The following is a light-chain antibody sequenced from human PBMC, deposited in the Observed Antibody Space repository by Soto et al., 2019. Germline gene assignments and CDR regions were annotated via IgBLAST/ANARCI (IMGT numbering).Light chain of an antibody. CDR1: QSLRSSY. CDR2: GAS. Sequence: EIVLTQSPGTLSLSPGERATLSCRASQSLRSSYLARYQQKPGQPPRLLIHGASSRATGIPARFSGTESETDFTLTISGLQSEDFATYYCQQYNTYPITFGQGTRLEFK. V-gene: IGKV3-20*01. CDR3: QQYNTYPIT. J-gene: IGKJ5*01.